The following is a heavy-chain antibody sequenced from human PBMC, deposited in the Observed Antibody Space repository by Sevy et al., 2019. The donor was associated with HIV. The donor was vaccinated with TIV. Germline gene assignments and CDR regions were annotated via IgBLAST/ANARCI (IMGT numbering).Heavy chain of an antibody. CDR2: ITSSGDRM. J-gene: IGHJ4*02. Sequence: RGSLRLSCEASGFTFNGYYMSWVRQAPGKGLEWISYITSSGDRMYYADSVQGRFTISRDNGQNSLFLQMNTLRPEDTAVYFCARLIGWPNFDYWGQGALVTVSS. CDR3: ARLIGWPNFDY. CDR1: GFTFNGYY. V-gene: IGHV3-11*01. D-gene: IGHD2-15*01.